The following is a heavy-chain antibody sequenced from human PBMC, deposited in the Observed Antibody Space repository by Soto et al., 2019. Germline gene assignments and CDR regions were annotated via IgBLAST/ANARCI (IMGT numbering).Heavy chain of an antibody. V-gene: IGHV5-10-1*01. CDR2: IDPSDSYT. J-gene: IGHJ6*02. CDR3: ARRAAAGKRTYYGMDV. Sequence: PGESLKISCKGSGYSFTSYWISWVRQMPGKGLEWMGRIDPSDSYTNYSPSFQGHVTISADKSISTAYLQWSSLKASDTAMYYCARRAAAGKRTYYGMDVWGQGTTVTVSS. CDR1: GYSFTSYW. D-gene: IGHD6-13*01.